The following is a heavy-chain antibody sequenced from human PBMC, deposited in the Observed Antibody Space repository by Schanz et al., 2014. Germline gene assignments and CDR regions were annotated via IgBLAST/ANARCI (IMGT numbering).Heavy chain of an antibody. J-gene: IGHJ5*02. CDR1: GFTLSSYA. CDR3: AKDQLANYRGSGYNWFDP. V-gene: IGHV3-23*04. D-gene: IGHD3-10*01. Sequence: EVQLVESGGGLISPGGSLRLSCVASGFTLSSYALSWVRQSPGKGLEWVSAINTADTTYYTDSVKGRFTISRDNSKNTLDLQMNSLRADDTAVYYCAKDQLANYRGSGYNWFDPWGQGTLVTVSS. CDR2: INTADTT.